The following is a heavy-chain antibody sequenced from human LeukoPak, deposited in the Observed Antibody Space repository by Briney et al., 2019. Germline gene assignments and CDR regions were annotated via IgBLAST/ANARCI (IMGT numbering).Heavy chain of an antibody. CDR3: ARVRCSGGSCPYYYYYYYMDV. CDR1: GGSISTSSYY. D-gene: IGHD2-15*01. V-gene: IGHV4-39*07. J-gene: IGHJ6*03. Sequence: SETLSLTCTVSGGSISTSSYYWGWIRQPPGKGPEWIGSTFHSGSTYYNPSLKSRVTILVDTSKNQFSLKLRFVTAADTAVYYCARVRCSGGSCPYYYYYYYMDVWGKGTTVTVSS. CDR2: TFHSGST.